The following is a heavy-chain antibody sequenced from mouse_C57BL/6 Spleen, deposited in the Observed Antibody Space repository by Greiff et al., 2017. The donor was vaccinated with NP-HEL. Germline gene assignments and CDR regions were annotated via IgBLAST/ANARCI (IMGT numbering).Heavy chain of an antibody. V-gene: IGHV3-6*01. Sequence: VQLKESGPGLVKPSQSLSLTCSVTGYSITSGYYWNWIRQFPGNKLEWMGYISYDGSNNYNPSLKNRISITRDTSKNQFFLKLNSVTTEDTATYYCARDRLSPMDYWGQGTSVTVSS. CDR1: GYSITSGYY. CDR2: ISYDGSN. CDR3: ARDRLSPMDY. J-gene: IGHJ4*01.